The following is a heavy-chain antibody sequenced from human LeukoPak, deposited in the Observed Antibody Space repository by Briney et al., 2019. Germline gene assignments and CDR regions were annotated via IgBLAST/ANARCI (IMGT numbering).Heavy chain of an antibody. CDR2: ISGSSSYI. D-gene: IGHD5-18*01. V-gene: IGHV3-21*01. Sequence: GGSLTLSCAASGFPFSSYFMNWVRQAPGKGLEWVSSISGSSSYIYDADSVKGRFTISRDNAKNSLYLQMNSLRAEDTAVYYCARRATTERGHSYGLDYWGQGTLVTVSS. CDR1: GFPFSSYF. J-gene: IGHJ4*02. CDR3: ARRATTERGHSYGLDY.